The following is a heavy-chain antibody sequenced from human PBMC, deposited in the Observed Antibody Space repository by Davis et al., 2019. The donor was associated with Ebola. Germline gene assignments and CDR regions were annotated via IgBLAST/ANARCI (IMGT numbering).Heavy chain of an antibody. V-gene: IGHV3-21*01. CDR2: ISSSSSYI. J-gene: IGHJ6*02. CDR1: GFTFSSYS. D-gene: IGHD3-10*01. Sequence: GESLKISCAASGFTFSSYSMNWVRQAPGKGLEWVSSISSSSSYIYYADSVKGRFTISRDNAKNSLYLQMNSLRAEDTAVYYCSGSPTHYGMDVWGQGTTVTVSS. CDR3: SGSPTHYGMDV.